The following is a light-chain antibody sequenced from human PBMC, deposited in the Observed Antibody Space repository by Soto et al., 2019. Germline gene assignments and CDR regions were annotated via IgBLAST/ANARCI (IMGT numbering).Light chain of an antibody. CDR1: SSDVGGYNY. CDR2: EVS. Sequence: QSVLTQPASVSGSPGQSITISCTGTSSDVGGYNYVSWYQQHPGKAPKLMIYEVSNWPSGVSSRFSGSKSGNTASLTISGLQAEDEADYCCSSYTSSSTYVFGTGPRSPS. CDR3: SSYTSSSTYV. J-gene: IGLJ1*01. V-gene: IGLV2-14*01.